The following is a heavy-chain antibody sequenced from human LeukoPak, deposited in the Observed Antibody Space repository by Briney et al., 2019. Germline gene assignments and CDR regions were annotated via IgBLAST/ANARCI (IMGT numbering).Heavy chain of an antibody. CDR2: IIPILGIA. D-gene: IGHD6-19*01. CDR3: ARDSRGAVAGSTIFFDY. Sequence: SVKVSFKASGGTFSSYAISWVRQAPGQGLEWMGRIIPILGIANYAQKFQGRVTITADKSTSTAYMELSSLRSEDTAVYYCARDSRGAVAGSTIFFDYWGQGTLVTVSS. V-gene: IGHV1-69*04. CDR1: GGTFSSYA. J-gene: IGHJ4*02.